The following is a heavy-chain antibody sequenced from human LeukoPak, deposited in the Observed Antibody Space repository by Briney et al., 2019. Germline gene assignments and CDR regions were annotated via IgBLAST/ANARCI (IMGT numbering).Heavy chain of an antibody. J-gene: IGHJ6*03. CDR3: ARLYYGSGNLYDYYYMDV. CDR1: GYTFTGYY. V-gene: IGHV1-2*02. Sequence: ASVKVSCKASGYTFTGYYMHWVRQAPGQGLEWMGWINPNSGGTNYAQKFQGRITMTRDTSISTAYMELSRLRSDDTAVYYCARLYYGSGNLYDYYYMDVWGKGTTVTVSS. D-gene: IGHD3-10*01. CDR2: INPNSGGT.